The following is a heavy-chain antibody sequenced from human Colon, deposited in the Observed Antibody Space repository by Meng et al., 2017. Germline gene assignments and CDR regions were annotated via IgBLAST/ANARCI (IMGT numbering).Heavy chain of an antibody. Sequence: QGLLQQSGPGIGKPSQPLSLTVIVSGGSISPGGYYWSWIRQLPGKGLEWIGYIYYSGSTYYNPSLRSLVSISVDTSKNQFSLRLTSVTAADTAVYYCARVRRSGDDFDYWGQGTLVTVSS. CDR3: ARVRRSGDDFDY. J-gene: IGHJ4*02. V-gene: IGHV4-31*01. CDR2: IYYSGST. D-gene: IGHD1-26*01. CDR1: GGSISPGGYY.